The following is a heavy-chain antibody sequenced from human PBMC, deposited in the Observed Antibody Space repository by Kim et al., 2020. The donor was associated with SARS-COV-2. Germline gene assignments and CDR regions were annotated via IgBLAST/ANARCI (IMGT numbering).Heavy chain of an antibody. CDR2: ISGDGGST. J-gene: IGHJ2*01. V-gene: IGHV3-43*02. CDR1: GFTFDDYA. Sequence: GGSLRLSCAASGFTFDDYAMHWVSQAPGKGLEWVSLISGDGGSTYYADSVKGRFTISRDNSKNSLYLQMNSLRTEDTALYYCAKVPNVEMATIWEGWYFDLWGRGTLVTVSS. CDR3: AKVPNVEMATIWEGWYFDL. D-gene: IGHD5-12*01.